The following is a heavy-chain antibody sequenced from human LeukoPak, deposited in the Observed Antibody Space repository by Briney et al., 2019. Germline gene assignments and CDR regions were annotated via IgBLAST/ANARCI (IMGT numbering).Heavy chain of an antibody. CDR1: GFTFDDYA. J-gene: IGHJ3*02. CDR3: ARDTTQDAFDI. V-gene: IGHV3-9*01. Sequence: PGGSLRLSCAASGFTFDDYAMHWVRQAPGKGLEWVSGISWNSGSIGYADSVKGRFTISRDNAKNSLYLQMNSLRAEDTAVYYCARDTTQDAFDIWGQGTMVTVSS. CDR2: ISWNSGSI.